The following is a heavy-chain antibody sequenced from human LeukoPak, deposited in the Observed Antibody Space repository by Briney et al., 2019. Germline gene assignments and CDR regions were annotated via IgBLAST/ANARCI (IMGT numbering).Heavy chain of an antibody. Sequence: GRSLRLSCAASGFTFSSYAMHWVRQAPGKGLEWVAVISYDGSNKYYADSVKGRFTISRDNSKNTLYLQMNSLRAEDTAVYYSASPRRVVVTHEVDYWGQGTLVTVSS. D-gene: IGHD2-21*02. J-gene: IGHJ4*02. CDR1: GFTFSSYA. CDR2: ISYDGSNK. CDR3: ASPRRVVVTHEVDY. V-gene: IGHV3-30-3*01.